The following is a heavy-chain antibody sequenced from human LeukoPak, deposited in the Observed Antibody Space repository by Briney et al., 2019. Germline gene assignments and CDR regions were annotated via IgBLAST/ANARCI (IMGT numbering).Heavy chain of an antibody. CDR3: ATYRQVLLPFES. J-gene: IGHJ4*02. V-gene: IGHV3-23*01. D-gene: IGHD2-8*02. CDR1: GFTFSTFA. CDR2: ILPSGGEI. Sequence: GGSLRLSCAASGFTFSTFAMVWVRQPPGKGLEWVSSILPSGGEIHYAESVRGRFTISRDNSKSTLSLQMNSLRAEDTAIYYCATYRQVLLPFESWGQGTLVTVSS.